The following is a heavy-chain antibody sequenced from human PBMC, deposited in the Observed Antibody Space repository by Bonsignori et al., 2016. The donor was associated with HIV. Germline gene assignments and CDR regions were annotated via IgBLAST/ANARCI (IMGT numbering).Heavy chain of an antibody. Sequence: EVQLVESGGGLVQLGGSLRLSCAASGLPFSGAWMHWVRQDPGKGPVWVSLINGDGTSIKYADSVKGRFTISRDNAKNTLYLQMNSLRAEDTAVYYCTRGINYAMDVWGQGTTVTVSS. CDR1: GLPFSGAW. CDR2: INGDGTSI. J-gene: IGHJ6*02. D-gene: IGHD5-24*01. CDR3: TRGINYAMDV. V-gene: IGHV3-74*01.